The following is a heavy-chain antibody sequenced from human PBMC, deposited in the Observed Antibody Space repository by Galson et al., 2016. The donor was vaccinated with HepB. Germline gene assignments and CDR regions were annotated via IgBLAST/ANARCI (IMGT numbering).Heavy chain of an antibody. D-gene: IGHD3-10*01. Sequence: SLRLSCAASGFTFSDYYMTWIRQAPGKGLEWVSYMSTSGSIRYYADSVKSRFTISRENAKNSLYLQMTSLRAEDTAIYYCARDLGGDYYFDYWGQGTPVTVSA. CDR1: GFTFSDYY. CDR3: ARDLGGDYYFDY. J-gene: IGHJ4*02. V-gene: IGHV3-11*01. CDR2: MSTSGSIR.